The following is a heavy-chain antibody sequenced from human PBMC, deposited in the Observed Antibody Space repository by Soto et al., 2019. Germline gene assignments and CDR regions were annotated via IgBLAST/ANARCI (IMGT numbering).Heavy chain of an antibody. D-gene: IGHD4-17*01. J-gene: IGHJ4*02. CDR1: GGSISSSSYY. Sequence: SETLSLTCTVSGGSISSSSYYWGWIRQPPGKGLEWIGSIYYSGSTYYNPSLKSRVTISVDTSKNQFSLKLSSVTAADTAVYYCARYRRYGDYYFDYWGQGTLVTVS. CDR2: IYYSGST. CDR3: ARYRRYGDYYFDY. V-gene: IGHV4-39*01.